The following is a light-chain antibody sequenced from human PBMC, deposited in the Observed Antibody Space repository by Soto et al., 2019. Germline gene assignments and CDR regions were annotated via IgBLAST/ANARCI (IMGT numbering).Light chain of an antibody. J-gene: IGKJ1*01. CDR1: QTVSSN. CDR2: GAS. CDR3: QQYNNWPRT. V-gene: IGKV3-15*01. Sequence: ETVMTQSPATLSVSPGERATLSCRASQTVSSNLAWYQQKPGQAPRLLIYGASTRATDIPARFSGSGSGTEFTLTISSLQSEDFAVYFCQQYNNWPRTFGQGTKVGIK.